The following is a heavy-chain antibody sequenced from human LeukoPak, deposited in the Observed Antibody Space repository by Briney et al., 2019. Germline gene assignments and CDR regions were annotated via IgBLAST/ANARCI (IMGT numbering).Heavy chain of an antibody. CDR2: ISSSSSTI. V-gene: IGHV3-48*01. CDR1: GFTFSSYS. J-gene: IGHJ6*03. CDR3: AKDLTDSGYYYYYMDV. Sequence: GGSLRLSCAASGFTFSSYSMNWVRQAPGKGLEWVSYISSSSSTIYYADSVKGRFTISRDNSKNTLYLQMNSLRAEDTAVYYCAKDLTDSGYYYYYMDVWGKGTTVTVSS.